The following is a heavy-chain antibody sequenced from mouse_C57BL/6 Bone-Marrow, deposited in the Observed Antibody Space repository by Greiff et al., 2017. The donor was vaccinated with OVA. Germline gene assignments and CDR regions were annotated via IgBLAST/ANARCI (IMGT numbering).Heavy chain of an antibody. Sequence: EVQLQQSGAELVRPGASVKLSCTASGFNIKDYYMHWVKQRPEQGLEWIGRIDPEDGDTEYAPKFQGKATMTADTSSNTAYLQLSSLTSVDTALYFSKPASYFDYWGQDATLTVSS. CDR3: KPASYFDY. CDR2: IDPEDGDT. J-gene: IGHJ2*01. V-gene: IGHV14-1*01. CDR1: GFNIKDYY.